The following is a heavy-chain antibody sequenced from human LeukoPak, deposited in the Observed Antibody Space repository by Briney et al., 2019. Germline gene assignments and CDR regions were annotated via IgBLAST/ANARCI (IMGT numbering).Heavy chain of an antibody. CDR3: ERVTAMVLKYYYYMDV. Sequence: GGSLRLSCAASGFTVSSNYMRWVRQAPGKGLEWVSVIYSGGSTYYADSVKGRFTISRDNSKNTLYLQMNSLRAEDTAVYYCERVTAMVLKYYYYMDVWGKGTTVTVSS. J-gene: IGHJ6*03. CDR2: IYSGGST. CDR1: GFTVSSNY. V-gene: IGHV3-66*02. D-gene: IGHD5-18*01.